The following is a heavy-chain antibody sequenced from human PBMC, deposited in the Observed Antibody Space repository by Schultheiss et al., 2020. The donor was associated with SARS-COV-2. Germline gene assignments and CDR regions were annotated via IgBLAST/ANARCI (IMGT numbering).Heavy chain of an antibody. CDR3: AREGLIAAHRAARGDY. V-gene: IGHV1-2*06. CDR1: GYTFTSYG. CDR2: INPNSGGT. Sequence: ASVKVSCKASGYTFTSYGISWVRQAPGQGLEWMGRINPNSGGTNYAQKFQGRVTMTRDTSISTAYMELNSLRSDDTAVYYCAREGLIAAHRAARGDYWGQGTLVTVSS. D-gene: IGHD6-13*01. J-gene: IGHJ4*02.